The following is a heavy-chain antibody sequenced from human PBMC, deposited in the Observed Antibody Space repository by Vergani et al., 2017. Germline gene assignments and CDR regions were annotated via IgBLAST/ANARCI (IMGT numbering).Heavy chain of an antibody. V-gene: IGHV3-23*04. Sequence: DVQLVESGGDLVQPGGSLRLSCAASGFTFTNFAMTWVRQAPGEGLEWVSGISCSGGFTYYADSVKGRFTISRDNSKNTMFLQMNNLRAEDTAVYYCAKDNVPGYYDSSGYCDYWGQGTLVTVSS. J-gene: IGHJ4*02. D-gene: IGHD3-22*01. CDR1: GFTFTNFA. CDR2: ISCSGGFT. CDR3: AKDNVPGYYDSSGYCDY.